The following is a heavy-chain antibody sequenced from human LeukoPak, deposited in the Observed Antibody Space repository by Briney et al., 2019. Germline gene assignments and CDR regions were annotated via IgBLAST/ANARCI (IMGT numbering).Heavy chain of an antibody. CDR2: LYSDGNT. V-gene: IGHV3-53*01. CDR3: ARGVEPLAANTLAY. Sequence: GGSLRLSCAASGFTVNINYMSWVPQAPGKGLEWVSLLYSDGNTKYADSVQGRFTISRDNSKNTLYLEMNSLSPDDTAVYYCARGVEPLAANTLAYWGQGTLVTVSS. J-gene: IGHJ4*02. CDR1: GFTVNINY. D-gene: IGHD1-14*01.